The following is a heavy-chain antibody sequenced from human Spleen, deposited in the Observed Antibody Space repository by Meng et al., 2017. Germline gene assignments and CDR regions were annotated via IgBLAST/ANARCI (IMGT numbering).Heavy chain of an antibody. D-gene: IGHD6-19*01. CDR1: GGSISTSGYY. CDR3: VRSSGWVRTGFDP. Sequence: QPQLQESGPGLVKPSVALSLPCSVSGGSISTSGYYWGWIRQPPGKGLDWIGSIGHSGITYYTPSLKSRVTVSIDTSKSQFSLKLTSVTAADTAVYYCVRSSGWVRTGFDPWGQGTLVTVSS. CDR2: IGHSGIT. J-gene: IGHJ5*02. V-gene: IGHV4-39*01.